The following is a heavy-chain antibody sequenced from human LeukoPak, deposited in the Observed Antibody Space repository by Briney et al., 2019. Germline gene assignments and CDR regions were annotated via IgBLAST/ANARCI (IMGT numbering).Heavy chain of an antibody. Sequence: GRSLRLSCAASGFTFSSYAMHWVRQAPGKGLEWVAVISYDGSNKYYADSVKGRFTISRDNSKNTLYLQMNSLRAEDTAVYYCARSRRYCSGGSCYSFDPWGQGTLVTVSS. V-gene: IGHV3-30-3*01. CDR1: GFTFSSYA. D-gene: IGHD2-15*01. CDR2: ISYDGSNK. CDR3: ARSRRYCSGGSCYSFDP. J-gene: IGHJ5*02.